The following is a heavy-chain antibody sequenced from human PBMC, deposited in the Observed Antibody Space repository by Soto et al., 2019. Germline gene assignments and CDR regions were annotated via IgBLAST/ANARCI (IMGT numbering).Heavy chain of an antibody. Sequence: SQTLSLTCAISGDSVSSNGAAWNWIRQSPSRGLEWLGRTYYRSRWYSDYAPSVKSRITVNPDTSQNQFSLQLNSVTPEDTAVYYCARVPSYDFWSGSFDYWGQGTLVTVSS. D-gene: IGHD3-3*01. V-gene: IGHV6-1*01. CDR3: ARVPSYDFWSGSFDY. CDR1: GDSVSSNGAA. J-gene: IGHJ4*02. CDR2: TYYRSRWYS.